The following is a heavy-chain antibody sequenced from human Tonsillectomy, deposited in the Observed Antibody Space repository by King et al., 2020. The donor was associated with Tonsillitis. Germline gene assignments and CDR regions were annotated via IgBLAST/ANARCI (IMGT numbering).Heavy chain of an antibody. V-gene: IGHV3-33*01. CDR1: GFTFSSYG. Sequence: VQLVESGGGVVQPGRSLRLSCAASGFTFSSYGMHWVRQAPGKGLEWGAVIWYDGSNIYYADSVKGRFTISRDNSKNTLYLQMSSLRAEDTAVYYCAREDYGDLTPFDYWGQGTLVTVSS. CDR2: IWYDGSNI. J-gene: IGHJ4*02. CDR3: AREDYGDLTPFDY. D-gene: IGHD4-17*01.